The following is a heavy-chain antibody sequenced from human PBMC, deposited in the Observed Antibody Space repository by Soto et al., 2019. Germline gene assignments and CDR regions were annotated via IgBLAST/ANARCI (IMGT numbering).Heavy chain of an antibody. V-gene: IGHV1-69*13. J-gene: IGHJ4*02. Sequence: SVKVSCKASGVTFSSYAISWVRQAPGQGLEWMGGIIPIFGTANYAQKFQGRVTITADESTSTAYMELSSLRSEDTAVYYCARSVYYYDSSGYYPIDYWGQGTLVTVSS. CDR1: GVTFSSYA. CDR2: IIPIFGTA. CDR3: ARSVYYYDSSGYYPIDY. D-gene: IGHD3-22*01.